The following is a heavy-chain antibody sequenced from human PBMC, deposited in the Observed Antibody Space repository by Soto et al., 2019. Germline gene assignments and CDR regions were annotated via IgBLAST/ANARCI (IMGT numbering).Heavy chain of an antibody. CDR2: KSYDGSNK. V-gene: IGHV3-30*01. CDR1: GFTFSSYA. CDR3: ARDSWSFDY. J-gene: IGHJ4*02. D-gene: IGHD2-15*01. Sequence: QVQLVESGGGVVQPGRSLRLSCAASGFTFSSYAMHWVRQAPGKGLEWVTVKSYDGSNKYYADSVKGRFTVSRDNSKNTLYLQMNSLRAEDAAEYYCARDSWSFDYWGQGTLVTVSS.